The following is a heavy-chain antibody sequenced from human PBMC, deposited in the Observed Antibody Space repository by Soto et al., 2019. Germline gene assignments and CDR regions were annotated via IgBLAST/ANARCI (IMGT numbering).Heavy chain of an antibody. V-gene: IGHV3-23*01. Sequence: PGGSLRLSCVAYEFTFVNYVMSWVRQAPGKGLEWVSLISATGGGTYYADSVKGRFTISRDNSHNTLYLQVHSLTAEDTAVYYCAKDRRAGGNSAFYFDFWGQGAQVTVSS. CDR3: AKDRRAGGNSAFYFDF. D-gene: IGHD3-16*01. J-gene: IGHJ4*02. CDR2: ISATGGGT. CDR1: EFTFVNYV.